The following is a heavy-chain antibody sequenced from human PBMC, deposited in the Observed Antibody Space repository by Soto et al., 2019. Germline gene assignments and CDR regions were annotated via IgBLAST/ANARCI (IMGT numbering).Heavy chain of an antibody. V-gene: IGHV1-69*06. Sequence: QVQLVQSGAEVKKPGSSVKVSCKASGGTFSSYAISWVRQAPGQGLEWMGGIIPIFGTANYAQKFQGRVTITADKSTSTAYMELSSLRSEDTAVYYCARAPQAASKLRYSWFDPWGQITLVTVSS. CDR1: GGTFSSYA. J-gene: IGHJ5*02. D-gene: IGHD3-16*01. CDR2: IIPIFGTA. CDR3: ARAPQAASKLRYSWFDP.